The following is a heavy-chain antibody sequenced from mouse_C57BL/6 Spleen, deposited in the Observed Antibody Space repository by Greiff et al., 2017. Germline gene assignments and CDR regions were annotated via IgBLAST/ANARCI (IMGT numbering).Heavy chain of an antibody. D-gene: IGHD2-1*01. CDR2: IRNKANNHAT. J-gene: IGHJ2*01. Sequence: EVKLMESGGGLVQPGGSMKLSCAASGFTFSDAWMDWVRQSPEKGLEWVAEIRNKANNHATYYAESVKGRFTISRDDSKSSVYLQMNSLRAEDTGIYYCTIYYGNPGFPYFDYWGQGTTLTVSS. CDR3: TIYYGNPGFPYFDY. V-gene: IGHV6-6*01. CDR1: GFTFSDAW.